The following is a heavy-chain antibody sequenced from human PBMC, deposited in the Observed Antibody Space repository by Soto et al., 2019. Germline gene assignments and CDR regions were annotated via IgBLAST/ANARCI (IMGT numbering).Heavy chain of an antibody. CDR3: KRDLDIGHRGYGQRNV. J-gene: IGHJ6*02. Sequence: SETLSLTCTISGGSISSYYWSWIRQTPGKGLEWIGYVYFSGSTNYNPSLKSRVLISIDTSRNQFSLKLNSVTAADTAVYYCKRDLDIGHRGYGQRNVWGQGKTVTVSS. CDR2: VYFSGST. V-gene: IGHV4-59*01. CDR1: GGSISSYY. D-gene: IGHD5-12*01.